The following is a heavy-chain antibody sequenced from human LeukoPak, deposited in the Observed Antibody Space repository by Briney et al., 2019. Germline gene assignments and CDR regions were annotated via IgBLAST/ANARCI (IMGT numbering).Heavy chain of an antibody. J-gene: IGHJ4*02. Sequence: ASVTVSCKASGGTFSSYAISWVRQAPGQGLEWMGGIIPIFGTANYAQKFQGRVTITADESTSTAYMGLSSLRSEDTAVYYCAPTPPDWNDSYFDYWGQGTLVTVSS. D-gene: IGHD1-1*01. V-gene: IGHV1-69*13. CDR2: IIPIFGTA. CDR1: GGTFSSYA. CDR3: APTPPDWNDSYFDY.